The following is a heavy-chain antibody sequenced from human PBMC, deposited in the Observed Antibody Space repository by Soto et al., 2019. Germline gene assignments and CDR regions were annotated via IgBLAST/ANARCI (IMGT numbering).Heavy chain of an antibody. CDR1: GFTFSSYA. J-gene: IGHJ3*02. Sequence: EVQLLESGGGLVQPGGSLRLSCAASGFTFSSYAMSWVRQAPGKGLEWVSAISGSGGSTYYADSVKGRFTISRDNSKNTLYLQMNSLRAEDTAVYYCARSGGDIAAAGTDAFDIWGQGTMVTVSS. V-gene: IGHV3-23*01. CDR2: ISGSGGST. D-gene: IGHD6-13*01. CDR3: ARSGGDIAAAGTDAFDI.